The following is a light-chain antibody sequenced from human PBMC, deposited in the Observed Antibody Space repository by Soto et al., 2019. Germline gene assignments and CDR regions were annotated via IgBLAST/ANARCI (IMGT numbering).Light chain of an antibody. CDR1: QSFNSIY. Sequence: EVLMTQSPATLSVSPGERATLSCRASQSFNSIYLAWYQQKPGQAPRLLIYGASSRATGIPDRFSGSGSGTDFTLTISRLEPEDFAVYYCHQYDSWTFGQGTKVDIK. V-gene: IGKV3-20*01. CDR2: GAS. CDR3: HQYDSWT. J-gene: IGKJ1*01.